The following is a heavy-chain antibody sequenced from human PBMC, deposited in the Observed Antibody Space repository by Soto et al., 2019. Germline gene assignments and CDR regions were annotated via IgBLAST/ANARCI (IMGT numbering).Heavy chain of an antibody. Sequence: SETLSLTCIVSGESISSSSYYWGWIRQPPGKGLEWIGSIYYSGRTYYNQSFKSRVTISIDTSKNQFSLKLSSVTATDTAVYYCARQRTTVVTQAYFDHWGQGALVTVSS. CDR1: GESISSSSYY. J-gene: IGHJ4*02. D-gene: IGHD2-21*02. V-gene: IGHV4-39*01. CDR2: IYYSGRT. CDR3: ARQRTTVVTQAYFDH.